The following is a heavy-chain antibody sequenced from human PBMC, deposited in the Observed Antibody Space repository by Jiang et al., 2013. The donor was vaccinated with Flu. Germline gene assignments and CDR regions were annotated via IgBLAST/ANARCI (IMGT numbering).Heavy chain of an antibody. Sequence: VQLLESGGGVVQNGRSLRLSCAASRFPFNYFAMHWVRQAPGKGLEWVALISFDGSEIYYADSVKGRFTISRDNSKNTVYLQMDSLRPEDTAMYYCARGRSCIEGVCYESYNYLGPWGQGALVTVSS. V-gene: IGHV3-30-3*01. CDR3: ARGRSCIEGVCYESYNYLGP. CDR2: ISFDGSEI. CDR1: RFPFNYFA. J-gene: IGHJ5*02. D-gene: IGHD2-8*01.